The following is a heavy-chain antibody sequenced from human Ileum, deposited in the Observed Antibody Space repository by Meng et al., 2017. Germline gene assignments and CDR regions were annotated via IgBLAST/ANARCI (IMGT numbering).Heavy chain of an antibody. D-gene: IGHD6-13*01. Sequence: GESLKISCAASGFTFSNYAMSWVRQAPGEGLEWVSGISDSGGRTYSADSVKGRFTISRDNSKNTLFLQMNSLRAEDTAVYYCAFSGYSSSWYYFDYWGQGTLVTVSS. CDR3: AFSGYSSSWYYFDY. V-gene: IGHV3-23*01. J-gene: IGHJ4*02. CDR1: GFTFSNYA. CDR2: ISDSGGRT.